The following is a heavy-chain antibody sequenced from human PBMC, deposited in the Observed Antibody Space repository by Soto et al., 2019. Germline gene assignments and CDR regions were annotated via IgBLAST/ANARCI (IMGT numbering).Heavy chain of an antibody. CDR3: ARGETPIDY. D-gene: IGHD1-26*01. CDR2: ISAYNGNT. Sequence: QVQLVQSGAEVKKPGASVKVSCKASGYTFTNFGISWVRQAPGQGLEWMGWISAYNGNTNYAQNFQGRATMTTDTSTSTADMELRSLRSDYTAEYYCARGETPIDYWGQGTLVTVSS. V-gene: IGHV1-18*01. CDR1: GYTFTNFG. J-gene: IGHJ4*02.